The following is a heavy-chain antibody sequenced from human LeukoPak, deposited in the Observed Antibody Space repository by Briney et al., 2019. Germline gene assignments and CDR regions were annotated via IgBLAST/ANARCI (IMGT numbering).Heavy chain of an antibody. CDR3: ARSATVHEVGAGYYFDY. J-gene: IGHJ4*02. V-gene: IGHV4-34*01. D-gene: IGHD4-17*01. CDR2: INHSGST. CDR1: GGSFSGYY. Sequence: SETLSLTCAVYGGSFSGYYWSWIRQPPGKGLEWIGEINHSGSTNYDPSLKSRVTISVDTSKNQFSLKLSSVTAADTAVYYCARSATVHEVGAGYYFDYWGREPWSPSPQ.